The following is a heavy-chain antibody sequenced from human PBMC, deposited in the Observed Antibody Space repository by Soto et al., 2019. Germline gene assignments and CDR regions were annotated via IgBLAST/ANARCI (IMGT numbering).Heavy chain of an antibody. D-gene: IGHD2-2*02. J-gene: IGHJ5*02. CDR1: GGSISSGDYY. CDR3: ASRYCSSTSCYTHHDNNWFDP. V-gene: IGHV4-30-4*01. Sequence: SETLSLTCTVSGGSISSGDYYWSWIRQPPGKGLEWIGYIYYSGSTYYNPSLKSRVTISVDTSKNQFSLKLSSVTAADTAVYYCASRYCSSTSCYTHHDNNWFDPWGQRTLVTVSS. CDR2: IYYSGST.